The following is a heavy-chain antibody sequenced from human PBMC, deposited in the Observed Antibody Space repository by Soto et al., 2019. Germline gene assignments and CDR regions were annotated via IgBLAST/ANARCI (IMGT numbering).Heavy chain of an antibody. D-gene: IGHD1-26*01. V-gene: IGHV1-69*02. CDR1: GGTFGSYT. CDR2: IIPILGIA. J-gene: IGHJ4*02. CDR3: ARAQQRYSGSYPYYFDP. Sequence: ASVKVSCKASGGTFGSYTISWVRQAPGQGLEWMGRIIPILGIANYAQKFQGRVTITADKSTSTAYMELSSLRSEDTAVYYCARAQQRYSGSYPYYFDPWGQGTLVTVSS.